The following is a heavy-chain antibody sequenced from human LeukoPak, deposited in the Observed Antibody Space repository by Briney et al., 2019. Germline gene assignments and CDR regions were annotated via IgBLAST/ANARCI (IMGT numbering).Heavy chain of an antibody. CDR3: AREPTVTTDYWHFDL. D-gene: IGHD4-17*01. J-gene: IGHJ2*01. Sequence: GGSLRLSCEASGFSFNDYSMNWVRQVPEKGLEWVSSISSQSSTKKYAASVRGRFTISRDNAKNSLYLHMNSLRAEDTAFYYCAREPTVTTDYWHFDLWGRGTLVTVSS. CDR2: ISSQSSTK. V-gene: IGHV3-48*04. CDR1: GFSFNDYS.